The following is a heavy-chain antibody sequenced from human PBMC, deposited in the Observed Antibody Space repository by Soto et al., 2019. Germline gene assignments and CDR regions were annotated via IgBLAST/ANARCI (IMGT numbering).Heavy chain of an antibody. J-gene: IGHJ4*02. CDR1: GFTFSSYG. CDR3: AKDHLETTVTTPSY. D-gene: IGHD4-17*01. V-gene: IGHV3-30*18. CDR2: ISYDGNNK. Sequence: QVQLVESGGGVVQPGRSLRLSCAASGFTFSSYGMHWVRQAPGKGLEWVAVISYDGNNKYYADSVKGRFTISRDNFKNTLYLQMDSLRAEYTAMYYCAKDHLETTVTTPSYWCQGTLVTVSS.